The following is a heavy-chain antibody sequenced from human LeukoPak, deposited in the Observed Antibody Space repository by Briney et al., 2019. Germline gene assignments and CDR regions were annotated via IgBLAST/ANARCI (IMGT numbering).Heavy chain of an antibody. CDR1: GFTFGGYG. CDR2: IAYDGSRA. Sequence: GGSLRLSCAGSGFTFGGYGMHWFRQTPGKGLEWVAVIAYDGSRALYADSVKGRFTISRDNSKNTMSVQMDGLRAEDTAVYYCTRYNNDHFDYWGQGTLVTVSS. D-gene: IGHD1-14*01. V-gene: IGHV3-33*01. J-gene: IGHJ4*02. CDR3: TRYNNDHFDY.